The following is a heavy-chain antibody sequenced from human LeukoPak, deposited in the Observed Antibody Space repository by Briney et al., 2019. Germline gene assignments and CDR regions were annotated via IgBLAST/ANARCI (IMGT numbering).Heavy chain of an antibody. J-gene: IGHJ4*02. Sequence: PSETLSLTCTVSGGSISSYYWSWIRQPAGKGLEWIGRIYTSGSTNYNPSLKSRVTISVDTSKNQFSLKLSSVTAADTAVYYCARHVFYRATTPYINGFIHDYWGQGTLVTVSS. CDR3: ARHVFYRATTPYINGFIHDY. V-gene: IGHV4-4*07. CDR1: GGSISSYY. D-gene: IGHD3/OR15-3a*01. CDR2: IYTSGST.